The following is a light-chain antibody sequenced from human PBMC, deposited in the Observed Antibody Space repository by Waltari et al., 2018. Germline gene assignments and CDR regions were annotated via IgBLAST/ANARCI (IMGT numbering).Light chain of an antibody. V-gene: IGKV3D-20*01. CDR3: QQYGDSPRT. Sequence: EIVLMQSPATLSFSPGDRPTPPCGASQSVSSGFLAWYQQKPGLAPRLLIYDTSTRATGVPDRFRGSGSGREFALSISRLEPEDFAVYYCQQYGDSPRTFGQGTKVEIK. CDR2: DTS. J-gene: IGKJ1*01. CDR1: QSVSSGF.